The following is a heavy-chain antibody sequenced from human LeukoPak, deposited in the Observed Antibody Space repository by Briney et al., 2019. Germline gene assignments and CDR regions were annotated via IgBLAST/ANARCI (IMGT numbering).Heavy chain of an antibody. D-gene: IGHD1-26*01. V-gene: IGHV3-33*01. CDR2: IWYDGSNK. J-gene: IGHJ4*02. CDR1: GFTFSSYG. Sequence: GGSLRLSCAASGFTFSSYGMHWVRQAPGKGLEWVAVIWYDGSNKYYADSVKGRFTISRDNSKNTLYLQMNSLRAEDTAVYYCARAHSGSYYALYYFDCWGQGTLVTVSS. CDR3: ARAHSGSYYALYYFDC.